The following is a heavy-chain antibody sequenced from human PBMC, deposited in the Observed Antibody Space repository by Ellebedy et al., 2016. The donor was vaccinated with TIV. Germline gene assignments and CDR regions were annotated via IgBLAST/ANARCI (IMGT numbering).Heavy chain of an antibody. V-gene: IGHV3-30*10. CDR1: GFTFSNHA. Sequence: GESLKISCAASGFTFSNHAIHWLRQAPGKGLEWVAVISFDGRNERYTQSVKGRFTISRDNSKNTVFLQMNSLRTEDRAVYYCARDAEGDFAVNWGQGTLVIFST. CDR2: ISFDGRNE. CDR3: ARDAEGDFAVN. D-gene: IGHD2-21*02. J-gene: IGHJ4*02.